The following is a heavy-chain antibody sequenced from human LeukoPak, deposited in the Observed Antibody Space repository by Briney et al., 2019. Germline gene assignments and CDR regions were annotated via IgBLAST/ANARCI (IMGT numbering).Heavy chain of an antibody. CDR1: GFTFGDYA. CDR2: IKQDGSEK. CDR3: AREGWYYYDSSGYFDY. Sequence: GGSLRLSCTASGFTFGDYAMSWVRQAPGKGLEWVANIKQDGSEKYYVDSVKGRFTISRDNAKNSLYLQMNSLRAEDTAVYYCAREGWYYYDSSGYFDYWGQGTLVTVSS. J-gene: IGHJ4*02. V-gene: IGHV3-7*01. D-gene: IGHD3-22*01.